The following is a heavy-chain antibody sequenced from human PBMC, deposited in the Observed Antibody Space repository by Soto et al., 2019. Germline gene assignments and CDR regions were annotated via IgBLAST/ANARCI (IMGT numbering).Heavy chain of an antibody. CDR1: GYTFTSYY. CDR2: INPSGGST. V-gene: IGHV1-46*01. D-gene: IGHD3-10*01. J-gene: IGHJ5*02. Sequence: ASVKVSCKASGYTFTSYYIHWVRQAPGQGLEWMGIINPSGGSTSYAQKFQGRVTMTRDTSTSTVYMEMSSLRAEDTAVYYCAKDGAREQSLWFGELLFNQPSLNWFDPWGQGTLVTVSS. CDR3: AKDGAREQSLWFGELLFNQPSLNWFDP.